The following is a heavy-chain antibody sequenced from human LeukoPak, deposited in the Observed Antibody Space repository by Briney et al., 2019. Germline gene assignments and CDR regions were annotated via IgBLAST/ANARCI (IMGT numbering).Heavy chain of an antibody. CDR1: GGSISSYY. D-gene: IGHD6-19*01. CDR3: ATHIALAGTVFDY. CDR2: IYYSGTT. Sequence: PSETLTLTCTVSGGSISSYYWSWIRQPPGKGLEWIGYIYYSGTTNYNPSLKSRVTISVATSKNQFSLRLSSVTAADTAVYYCATHIALAGTVFDYWGQGILVTVSS. V-gene: IGHV4-59*08. J-gene: IGHJ4*02.